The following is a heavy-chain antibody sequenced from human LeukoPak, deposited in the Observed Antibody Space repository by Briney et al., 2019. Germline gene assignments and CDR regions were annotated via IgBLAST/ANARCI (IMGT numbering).Heavy chain of an antibody. CDR1: GFTFSSYA. CDR2: ISYDGSNK. V-gene: IGHV3-30-3*01. Sequence: GSLRLSCAASGFTFSSYAMHWVRQAPGKGLEWVAVISYDGSNKCYADSVKGRFTISRDNSKNTLYLQMNSLRAEDTAVYYCAREVIVVVPAATPYYYGMDVWGQGTTVTVSS. CDR3: AREVIVVVPAATPYYYGMDV. J-gene: IGHJ6*02. D-gene: IGHD2-2*01.